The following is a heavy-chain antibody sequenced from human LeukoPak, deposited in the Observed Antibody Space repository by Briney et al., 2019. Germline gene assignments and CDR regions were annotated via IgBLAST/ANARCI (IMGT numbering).Heavy chain of an antibody. V-gene: IGHV3-23*01. CDR2: ISGSGGST. J-gene: IGHJ4*02. D-gene: IGHD6-6*01. CDR1: GFTFSSYA. CDR3: AKDPMEYSSSSVYFDY. Sequence: GGSLRLSCAASGFTFSSYAMSWVRQAPGKGLEWVSAISGSGGSTYYADSVKGRFTISRDNSKNTLYLQMNSLRAEDTAVYYCAKDPMEYSSSSVYFDYWGQGTLVPVSS.